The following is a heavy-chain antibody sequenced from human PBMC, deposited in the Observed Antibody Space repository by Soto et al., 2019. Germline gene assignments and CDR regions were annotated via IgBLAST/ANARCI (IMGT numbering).Heavy chain of an antibody. CDR2: ISYDGSNK. CDR1: GFTFSSYA. J-gene: IGHJ6*02. CDR3: ARETPTGRIAAGPMDV. D-gene: IGHD6-13*01. V-gene: IGHV3-30-3*01. Sequence: GTLRLSCAASGFTFSSYAMHWVRQAPGKGLEWVAVISYDGSNKYYADSVKGRFTISRDNSKNTLYLQMNSLRAEDTAVYYCARETPTGRIAAGPMDVWGQGTTVTVSS.